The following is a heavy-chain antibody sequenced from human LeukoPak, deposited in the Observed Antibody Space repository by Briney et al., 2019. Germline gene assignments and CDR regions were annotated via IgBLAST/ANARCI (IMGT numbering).Heavy chain of an antibody. J-gene: IGHJ4*02. CDR3: ARGDNRLRWSGAFDF. CDR2: IYASGDT. V-gene: IGHV4-4*07. CDR1: GGSISSYY. Sequence: SETLSLTCTVSGGSISSYYWSWIRQPAGKGLEWIGRIYASGDTNYNPSLKSRVTVSQDTSENQFALKLTSVTAADTAVYYCARGDNRLRWSGAFDFWGRGTLVTVSS. D-gene: IGHD4-23*01.